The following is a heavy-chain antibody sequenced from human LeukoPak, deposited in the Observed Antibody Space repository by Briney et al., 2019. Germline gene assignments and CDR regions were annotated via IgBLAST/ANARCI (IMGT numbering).Heavy chain of an antibody. V-gene: IGHV3-48*01. CDR3: ARVRALDFES. Sequence: PGGALRLSCEASGFILSRYSMIWVRQAPGKGLEWVSYISSSSGTISDADSVKGRFTISRDNAKNSLFLRMNSLRAEDTAVYYCARVRALDFESWGQGTLVTVSS. J-gene: IGHJ4*02. CDR2: ISSSSGTI. CDR1: GFILSRYS.